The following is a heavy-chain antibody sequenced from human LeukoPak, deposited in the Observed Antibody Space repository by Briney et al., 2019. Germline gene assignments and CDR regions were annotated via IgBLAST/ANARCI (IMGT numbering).Heavy chain of an antibody. CDR2: INHSGST. CDR3: ARGRRESQNFDY. Sequence: KTSETLSLTCAVYGGSFSGYYWSWIRQPPGKGLEWIGEINHSGSTNYNPPLKSRVTISVDTSKNQFSLKLSSVTAADTAVYYCARGRRESQNFDYWGQGTLVTVSS. V-gene: IGHV4-34*09. CDR1: GGSFSGYY. J-gene: IGHJ4*02.